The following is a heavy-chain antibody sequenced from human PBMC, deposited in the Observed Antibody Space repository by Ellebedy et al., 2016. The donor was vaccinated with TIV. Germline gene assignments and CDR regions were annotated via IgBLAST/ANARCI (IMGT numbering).Heavy chain of an antibody. V-gene: IGHV4-39*07. CDR3: ARGGTLTYYYYGMDV. CDR1: GGSISSSSYY. Sequence: SETLSLTXTVSGGSISSSSYYWGWIRQPPGKGLEWIGSIYYSGSTYYNPSLKSRVTISVDTSKNQFSLKLSSVTAADTAVYYCARGGTLTYYYYGMDVWGQGTTVTVSS. J-gene: IGHJ6*02. D-gene: IGHD2-15*01. CDR2: IYYSGST.